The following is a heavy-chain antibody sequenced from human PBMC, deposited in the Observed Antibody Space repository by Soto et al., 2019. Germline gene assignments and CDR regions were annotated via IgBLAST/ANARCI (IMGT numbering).Heavy chain of an antibody. D-gene: IGHD1-26*01. CDR1: GFTFSSYS. CDR3: ARGELQNSGILDS. Sequence: EVQLVESGGGLVQPGGSLRLSCAASGFTFSSYSMNWVRQAPGKGLEWVSYIRNSGNPIYYADSVKGRFTISRDNARNSLYLQMNSLRAEDTAVYYCARGELQNSGILDSWGQGNLVTVSS. J-gene: IGHJ4*02. V-gene: IGHV3-48*04. CDR2: IRNSGNPI.